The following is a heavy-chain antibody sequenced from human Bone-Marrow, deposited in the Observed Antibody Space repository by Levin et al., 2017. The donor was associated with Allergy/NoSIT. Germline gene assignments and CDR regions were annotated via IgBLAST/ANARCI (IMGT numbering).Heavy chain of an antibody. J-gene: IGHJ4*02. CDR3: AKYSTTDCSSSSYYAIGYSGYDR. D-gene: IGHD5-12*01. CDR1: GDSISRGHYY. Sequence: PSETLSLTCIVSGDSISRGHYYWSWIRQPPGKGLEWIGYIYYSGSTYYNPSLKSRVNISIDTSENRFSLKLRSVTPADSAVYYCAKYSTTDCSSSSYYAIGYSGYDRWGQGTLVTVAS. CDR2: IYYSGST. V-gene: IGHV4-30-4*01.